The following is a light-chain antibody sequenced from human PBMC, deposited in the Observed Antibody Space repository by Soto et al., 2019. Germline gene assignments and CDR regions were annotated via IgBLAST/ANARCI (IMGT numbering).Light chain of an antibody. CDR3: SSYAGSNTAV. CDR2: EVS. V-gene: IGLV2-8*01. Sequence: QSVLTQPPSASGSPGQSVTISCTGTSCDVGGYNYVSWYQQHPGKAPKLMIYEVSKRPSGVPDRFSGSKSGNTASLTVSGLQPEDEADYYCSSYAGSNTAVFGTGTKVTVL. J-gene: IGLJ1*01. CDR1: SCDVGGYNY.